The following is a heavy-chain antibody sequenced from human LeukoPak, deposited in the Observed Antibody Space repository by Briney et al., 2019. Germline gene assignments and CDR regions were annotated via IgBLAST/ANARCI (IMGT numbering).Heavy chain of an antibody. D-gene: IGHD3-10*01. CDR3: ARDGSGSGSYYNYYMDV. CDR2: INPSGGRT. J-gene: IGHJ6*03. Sequence: ASVKVSCKASGYTFTSYYMHWVRQAPGQGLEWMGIINPSGGRTSYAQKFQGRVTKTRDTSTNTVYMEVSSLRSEDTAVYYCARDGSGSGSYYNYYMDVWGKGTTVTVSS. CDR1: GYTFTSYY. V-gene: IGHV1-46*01.